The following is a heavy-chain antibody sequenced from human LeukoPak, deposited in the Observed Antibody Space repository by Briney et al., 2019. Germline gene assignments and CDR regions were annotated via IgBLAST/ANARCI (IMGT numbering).Heavy chain of an antibody. CDR1: GFTFSSYW. CDR3: ARGWGVDY. D-gene: IGHD3-16*01. Sequence: PGGSLRPSCAASGFTFSSYWMQWVRQAPGKGLVWVSCINSDGSSTGYADSVEGRFTISRDNAKNTLYLQMNSLRAEDTAVYYCARGWGVDYWGQGTLVTVSS. J-gene: IGHJ4*01. CDR2: INSDGSST. V-gene: IGHV3-74*01.